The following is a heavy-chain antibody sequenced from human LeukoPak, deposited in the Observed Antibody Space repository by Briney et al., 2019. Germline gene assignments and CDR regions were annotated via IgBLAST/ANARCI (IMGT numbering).Heavy chain of an antibody. CDR3: AKSINSSSWSYFDY. J-gene: IGHJ4*02. CDR1: GFAFGSEA. V-gene: IGHV3-23*01. Sequence: GGSLRLSCAVSGFAFGSEAMSRVRQSPARGLEWVASISPGGGTTYYADYVKGRFTISRDNSKNTLYLQMNSLRAEDTAVYYCAKSINSSSWSYFDYWGQGTLVTVSS. D-gene: IGHD6-13*01. CDR2: ISPGGGTT.